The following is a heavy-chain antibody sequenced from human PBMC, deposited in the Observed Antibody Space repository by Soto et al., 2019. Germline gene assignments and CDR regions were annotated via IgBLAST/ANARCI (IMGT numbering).Heavy chain of an antibody. V-gene: IGHV3-53*04. D-gene: IGHD3-10*01. CDR3: VRGRYGSEIH. CDR2: VYNGGAT. J-gene: IGHJ4*02. Sequence: EVRLVESGGGLVQPGGSLRLSCAASGFSVSSNYMTWVRQAPGKGLEWVSLVYNGGATHYAASVKGRFTISTHSSQSPLFLQMNSLRTEDTATYSCVRGRYGSEIHWGQGTKVTVSS. CDR1: GFSVSSNY.